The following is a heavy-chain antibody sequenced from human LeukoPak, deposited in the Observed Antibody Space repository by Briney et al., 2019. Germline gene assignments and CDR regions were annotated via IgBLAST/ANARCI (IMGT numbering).Heavy chain of an antibody. CDR1: GFTFSSYS. J-gene: IGHJ4*02. CDR2: INTDGSST. V-gene: IGHV3-74*01. Sequence: GGSLRLSCAASGFTFSSYSMNWVRQAPGKGLVWVSRINTDGSSTSYADSVKGRFTISRDNAKNTLYLQMNSLRAEDTAVYYCARDRYRGYSYDYWGQGTLVTVSS. D-gene: IGHD5-18*01. CDR3: ARDRYRGYSYDY.